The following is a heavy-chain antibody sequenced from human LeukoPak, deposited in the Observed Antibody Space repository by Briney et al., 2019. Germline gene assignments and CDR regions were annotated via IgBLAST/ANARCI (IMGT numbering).Heavy chain of an antibody. CDR1: GYTFTSYY. CDR3: ARGGVEMATINWFDP. CDR2: INPSGGST. Sequence: ASVKVSCKASGYTFTSYYMHWVRQAPGQGLEWMGIINPSGGSTSYAQKFQGRVTMTRDTSTSTVYMELSSLRSEDTAVYYCARGGVEMATINWFDPWGQGTPVTVSS. V-gene: IGHV1-46*01. J-gene: IGHJ5*02. D-gene: IGHD5-24*01.